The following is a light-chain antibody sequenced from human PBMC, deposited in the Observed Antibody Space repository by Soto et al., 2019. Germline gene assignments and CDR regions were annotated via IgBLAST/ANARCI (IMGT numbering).Light chain of an antibody. V-gene: IGKV1-39*01. J-gene: IGKJ3*01. CDR2: AAS. CDR3: QQSYETPFT. CDR1: QSISNS. Sequence: DIQMTQSPSSLSASVGDRVTITCRASQSISNSLNWYQQKPGKAPKFLIFAASSLQSGVPSRFSGDGSGTDFTLTISSLQPEDFATYYCQQSYETPFTFGPGTKVDIK.